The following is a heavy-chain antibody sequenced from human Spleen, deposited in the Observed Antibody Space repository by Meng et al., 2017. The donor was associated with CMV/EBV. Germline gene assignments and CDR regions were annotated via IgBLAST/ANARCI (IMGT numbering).Heavy chain of an antibody. CDR3: AKMSLITGGGLDP. D-gene: IGHD1-20*01. Sequence: GESLKISCAASGFTFSSYAMSWVRQAPGKGLEWVSAISGSGGSTYYADSVKGRFTISRDNSKNTLYLQRNSLRAEDTAVYYCAKMSLITGGGLDPWGQGTLVTVPQ. CDR2: ISGSGGST. CDR1: GFTFSSYA. J-gene: IGHJ5*02. V-gene: IGHV3-23*01.